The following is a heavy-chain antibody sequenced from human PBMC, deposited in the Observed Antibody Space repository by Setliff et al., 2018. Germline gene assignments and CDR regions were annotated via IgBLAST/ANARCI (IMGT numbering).Heavy chain of an antibody. J-gene: IGHJ4*02. CDR2: IYHRGRK. CDR1: GASINSGHY. CDR3: VRHLWGRWMAASSDYFDY. D-gene: IGHD3-3*02. V-gene: IGHV4-38-2*01. Sequence: NPSETLSLTCAVSGASINSGHYWGWIRQPPGKGLEWIATIYHRGRKYYNPSLQSRVSVSLDTSKNHFSLRLTSMTAADTAVYYCVRHLWGRWMAASSDYFDYWGQGSLVTVSS.